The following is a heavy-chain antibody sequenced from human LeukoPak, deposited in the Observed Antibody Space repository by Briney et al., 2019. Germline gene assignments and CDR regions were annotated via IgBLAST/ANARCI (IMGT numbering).Heavy chain of an antibody. Sequence: ASVKVSCKASGFTFTSSAVQWVRQARGQRLEWIGWIVVGSGNTNYAQKFQERVTITRDMSTSTAYMELSSLRSEDTAVYYCAAAKSLYSSSWYSPEDYWGQGTLVTVSS. CDR1: GFTFTSSA. CDR2: IVVGSGNT. CDR3: AAAKSLYSSSWYSPEDY. V-gene: IGHV1-58*01. D-gene: IGHD6-13*01. J-gene: IGHJ4*02.